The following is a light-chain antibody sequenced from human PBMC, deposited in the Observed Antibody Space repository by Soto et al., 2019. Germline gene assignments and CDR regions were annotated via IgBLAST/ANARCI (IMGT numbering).Light chain of an antibody. CDR1: QSVLYSSNNKNY. J-gene: IGKJ1*01. V-gene: IGKV4-1*01. Sequence: DIVMTQSPDSLAVSLGERATINCKSSQSVLYSSNNKNYLAWYQQKPGQPPKLLIYWASTRESGVPDRFSGSGSGTDFTLTIRSLQAEDVEVYYCQQYYSTRTFGQGTKVEIK. CDR2: WAS. CDR3: QQYYSTRT.